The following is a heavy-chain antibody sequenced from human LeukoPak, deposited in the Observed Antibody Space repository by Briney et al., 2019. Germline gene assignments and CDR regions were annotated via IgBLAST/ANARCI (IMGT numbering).Heavy chain of an antibody. Sequence: SETLSLTCAVYGGSFSGYYWSWIRQPPGKGLEWIGEINHSGSTNYNPSLKSRVTISVDTSKNQFSLKLSSVTAADPAVYYCARGYGGKDYWGQGTLVTVSS. V-gene: IGHV4-34*01. D-gene: IGHD4-23*01. CDR3: ARGYGGKDY. J-gene: IGHJ4*02. CDR1: GGSFSGYY. CDR2: INHSGST.